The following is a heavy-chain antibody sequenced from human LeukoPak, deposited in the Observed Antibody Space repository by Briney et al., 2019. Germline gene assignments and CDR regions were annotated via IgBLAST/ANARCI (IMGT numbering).Heavy chain of an antibody. CDR1: GFTFSSYS. J-gene: IGHJ4*02. CDR2: ISSSSSTI. V-gene: IGHV3-48*01. D-gene: IGHD2-2*01. Sequence: GGSLRPSCGASGFTFSSYSMNWVRLAPGKGGAWVSYISSSSSTIYYADSVKGRFTISSDNAKNSLYLQMNSLRAEDTAVYYCARGIVVVPAAISHWGQGTLVTVSS. CDR3: ARGIVVVPAAISH.